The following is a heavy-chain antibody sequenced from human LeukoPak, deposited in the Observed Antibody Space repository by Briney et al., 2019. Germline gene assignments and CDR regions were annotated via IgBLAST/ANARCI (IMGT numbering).Heavy chain of an antibody. CDR2: IWHDGSAE. V-gene: IGHV3-33*06. J-gene: IGHJ4*02. D-gene: IGHD6-19*01. Sequence: PGGSLRLSCAPPGFIFSSYGMYWVRQAPGKGLEWVAVIWHDGSAEFYADSVKGRFSISRDDSKNTVYLQMNSLRAEDTALYYCAKDNRGGWSGYFDYWGQGVLVTVSS. CDR3: AKDNRGGWSGYFDY. CDR1: GFIFSSYG.